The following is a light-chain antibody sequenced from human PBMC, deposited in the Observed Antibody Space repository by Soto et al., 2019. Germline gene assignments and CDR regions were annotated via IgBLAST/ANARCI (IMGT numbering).Light chain of an antibody. V-gene: IGLV1-44*01. CDR1: SSNIGMNT. J-gene: IGLJ1*01. Sequence: QSVLTQPPSVSGTPGQRVTISCSESSSNIGMNTVNWYQQLPGTAPKVLIHNNNQRPSGVPDRFSGSTSGTSASLAISGLQSEDEAAYYCGAWDGSLKGYVFGTGTKLTVL. CDR3: GAWDGSLKGYV. CDR2: NNN.